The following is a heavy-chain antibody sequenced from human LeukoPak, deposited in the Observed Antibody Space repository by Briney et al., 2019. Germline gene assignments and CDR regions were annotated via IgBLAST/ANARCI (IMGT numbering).Heavy chain of an antibody. D-gene: IGHD3-3*01. Sequence: ASVKVSCKASGYTFSDYYMHWVRQAPGQGFQWLGWINPKSGGTKIAQTFQGRVTLTRDTPINTAYMELSSLRSDDTAVYYCAPKGRLLEWLPLDSWGQGTLVTVSS. CDR1: GYTFSDYY. V-gene: IGHV1-2*02. CDR2: INPKSGGT. J-gene: IGHJ5*01. CDR3: APKGRLLEWLPLDS.